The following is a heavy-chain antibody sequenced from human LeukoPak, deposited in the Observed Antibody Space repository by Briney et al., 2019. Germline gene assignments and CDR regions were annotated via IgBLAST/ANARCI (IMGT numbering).Heavy chain of an antibody. V-gene: IGHV4-61*02. J-gene: IGHJ6*03. CDR2: IYTSGST. D-gene: IGHD6-19*01. CDR1: GGSISSASYH. CDR3: ARQQWGIYYMDV. Sequence: SETLSLTCTVSGGSISSASYHWSWVRQPAETGLEWIGRIYTSGSTNYNPSLKSRVTISVDTSKNQFSLKLSSVTAADTAVYYCARQQWGIYYMDVWGKGTTVTVSS.